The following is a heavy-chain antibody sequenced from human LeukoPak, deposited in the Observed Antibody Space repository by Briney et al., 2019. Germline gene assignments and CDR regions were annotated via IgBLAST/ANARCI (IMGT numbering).Heavy chain of an antibody. J-gene: IGHJ3*02. CDR3: ARLLDNDSSGDPDTFDM. CDR2: IHYSGRT. Sequence: RPTETLSLTCSVSGGSISRHFWSWIRQPPGKGLEWIASIHYSGRTKYNPSLQSRVTISIDTSENNFSLRLTSVTAADTAVYYCARLLDNDSSGDPDTFDMWGQGTVVSVSS. CDR1: GGSISRHF. V-gene: IGHV4-59*11. D-gene: IGHD3-22*01.